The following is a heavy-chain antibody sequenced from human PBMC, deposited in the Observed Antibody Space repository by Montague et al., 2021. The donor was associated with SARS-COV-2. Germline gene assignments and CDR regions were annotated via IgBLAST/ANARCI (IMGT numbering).Heavy chain of an antibody. D-gene: IGHD6-13*01. Sequence: SETLSPTCTVSGGSISSSSYYWGWIRQPPGKGLEWIGSIYYSGSTYYNPSLKSRVTISVDTSKNQLSLKLSSVTAADTAVYYCARVGRQQLVRLSGMDVWGQGTTVTVSS. CDR3: ARVGRQQLVRLSGMDV. J-gene: IGHJ6*02. CDR1: GGSISSSSYY. V-gene: IGHV4-39*07. CDR2: IYYSGST.